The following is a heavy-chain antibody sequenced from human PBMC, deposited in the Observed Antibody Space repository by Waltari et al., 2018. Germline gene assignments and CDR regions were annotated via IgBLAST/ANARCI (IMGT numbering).Heavy chain of an antibody. J-gene: IGHJ4*01. CDR3: ATDLEPYSYRPLPFDS. D-gene: IGHD5-18*01. CDR1: GFTCSIYG. V-gene: IGHV3-33*08. Sequence: VQLVESGGGVVQRGRSVRLSGAASGFTCSIYGVRWVRQAPGKGVEGVLVIWYDGSNGFYADPVKGRFTISRENSKNTMYLQMISLRVDDPAVYYCATDLEPYSYRPLPFDSWGHGTLVTVSS. CDR2: IWYDGSNG.